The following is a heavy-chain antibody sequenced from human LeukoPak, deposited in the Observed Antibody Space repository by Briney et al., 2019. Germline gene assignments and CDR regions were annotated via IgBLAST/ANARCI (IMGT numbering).Heavy chain of an antibody. CDR1: GFTFSSYS. Sequence: GGSLRLPCAASGFTFSSYSMNWVRQAPGKGLEWVSYISSSSSTIYYADSVKGRFTISRDNAKNSLYLQMNSLRAEDTAVYYCASLGRYDSSGPRGWGQGTLVTVSS. CDR2: ISSSSSTI. D-gene: IGHD3-22*01. J-gene: IGHJ4*02. CDR3: ASLGRYDSSGPRG. V-gene: IGHV3-48*04.